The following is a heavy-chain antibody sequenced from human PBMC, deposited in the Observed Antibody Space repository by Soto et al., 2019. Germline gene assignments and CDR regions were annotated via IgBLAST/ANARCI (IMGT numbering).Heavy chain of an antibody. D-gene: IGHD5-12*01. J-gene: IGHJ4*02. CDR1: GYSFANYW. Sequence: PVESLRISCQVSGYSFANYWIGWVRQMPGEGLEWMGFIDPRDSNIRYSPSFQGQVTISADKSISTAYLQWSSLKASDTASYYCARRTSTRGGPHYSDFWGQGALVTVSS. CDR2: IDPRDSNI. CDR3: ARRTSTRGGPHYSDF. V-gene: IGHV5-51*01.